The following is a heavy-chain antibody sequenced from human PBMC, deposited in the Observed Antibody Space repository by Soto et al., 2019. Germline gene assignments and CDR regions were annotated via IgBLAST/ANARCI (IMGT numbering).Heavy chain of an antibody. V-gene: IGHV1-18*03. J-gene: IGHJ6*02. CDR2: TSGYNGNT. D-gene: IGHD2-15*01. CDR3: ARARYSSGGMDV. Sequence: APVEVSCKTSCYLFTNYGISSARQAPGQGHAWMGWTSGYNGNTNHAQKYQVIVTMTADTSTSTENMELRCLRSDDVAVFYWARARYSSGGMDVWGQGTTVTVS. CDR1: CYLFTNYG.